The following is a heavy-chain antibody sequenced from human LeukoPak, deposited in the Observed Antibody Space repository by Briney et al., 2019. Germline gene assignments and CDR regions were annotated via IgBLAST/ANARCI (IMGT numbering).Heavy chain of an antibody. Sequence: GGSLRLSCAASGFTFSSYSMNWVRQAPGKGLEWVAVIWYDGSNKYYADSVKGRFTISRDNSKNTLYLQMNSLRAEDTAVYYCAREGSDSYGSTNWFDPWGQGTLVTVSS. V-gene: IGHV3-33*08. J-gene: IGHJ5*02. CDR1: GFTFSSYS. CDR3: AREGSDSYGSTNWFDP. CDR2: IWYDGSNK. D-gene: IGHD5-18*01.